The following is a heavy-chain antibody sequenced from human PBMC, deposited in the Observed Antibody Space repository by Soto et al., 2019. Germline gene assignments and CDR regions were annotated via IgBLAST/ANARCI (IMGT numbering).Heavy chain of an antibody. Sequence: GGSLRLSCAASGFTFSSYGMHWVRQAPGKGLEWVAVISYDGSNKYYADSVKGRFTISRDNSKNTLYLQMNSLRAEDTAVYYCAKREGSSWSYYYYYGMDVWGQGTTVTVSS. V-gene: IGHV3-30*18. CDR3: AKREGSSWSYYYYYGMDV. J-gene: IGHJ6*02. CDR1: GFTFSSYG. D-gene: IGHD6-13*01. CDR2: ISYDGSNK.